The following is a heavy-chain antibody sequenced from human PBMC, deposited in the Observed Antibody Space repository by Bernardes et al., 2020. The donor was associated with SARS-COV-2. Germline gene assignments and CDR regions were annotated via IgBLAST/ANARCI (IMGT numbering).Heavy chain of an antibody. Sequence: SETLSLTCTVSGDSMSSRRYYWGWIRQPPGKGLEWIGSISYSGSTNYNPSLKSRVTISVDTSKQQFSLQLNSVTPDDTAVYYCVRERYAVREPSESSVSSWFDPWGQGTLVTVSS. CDR2: ISYSGST. J-gene: IGHJ5*02. CDR3: VRERYAVREPSESSVSSWFDP. D-gene: IGHD3-16*01. V-gene: IGHV4-39*02. CDR1: GDSMSSRRYY.